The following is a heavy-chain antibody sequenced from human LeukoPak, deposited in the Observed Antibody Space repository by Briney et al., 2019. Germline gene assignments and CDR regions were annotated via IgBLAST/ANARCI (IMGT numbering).Heavy chain of an antibody. CDR1: GFTFSSYA. CDR3: ARVPFEDGYNFILDY. Sequence: PGGSLRLSCAASGFTFSSYAMHWDRRAPGKGLEWVAVISYDGSNKYYADSVKGRFTISRDNSKNTLYLQMNSLRAEDTAVYYCARVPFEDGYNFILDYWGQGTLVTVSS. J-gene: IGHJ4*02. CDR2: ISYDGSNK. D-gene: IGHD5-24*01. V-gene: IGHV3-30*04.